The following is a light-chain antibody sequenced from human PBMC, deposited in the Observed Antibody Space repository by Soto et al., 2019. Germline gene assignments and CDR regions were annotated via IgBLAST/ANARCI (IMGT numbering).Light chain of an antibody. CDR3: QQYNNWIT. CDR2: AAS. CDR1: QSISIN. V-gene: IGKV3-15*01. J-gene: IGKJ5*01. Sequence: EIVMTQSPATLFVSPGDRAILSCRASQSISINLAWYQQKPGQAPRLLIYAASNRATGVPARFSGSWSGTEFTLTISSLQSEDFAVYYCQQYNNWITFGQGTRLEIK.